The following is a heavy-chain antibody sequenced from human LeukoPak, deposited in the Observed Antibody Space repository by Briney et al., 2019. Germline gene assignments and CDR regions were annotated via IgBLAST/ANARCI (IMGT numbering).Heavy chain of an antibody. CDR3: ARLESYSGYPPDY. CDR2: IYPGDSDT. Sequence: GESLKISCKGSGYSFTIYWIAWVRQMPGKGLEWMGIIYPGDSDTRYSPSFQGQVTISADKSISTAYLQWSSLKASDTAMYYCARLESYSGYPPDYWGQGTLVTVSS. D-gene: IGHD5-12*01. CDR1: GYSFTIYW. J-gene: IGHJ4*02. V-gene: IGHV5-51*01.